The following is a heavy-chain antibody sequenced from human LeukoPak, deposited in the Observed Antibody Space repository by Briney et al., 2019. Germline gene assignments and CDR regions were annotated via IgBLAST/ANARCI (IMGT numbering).Heavy chain of an antibody. CDR2: IHYSGTT. J-gene: IGHJ4*02. CDR3: ARRDTAVDY. CDR1: GGSISSYY. V-gene: IGHV4-59*01. Sequence: SETLSLTCTVSGGSISSYYWSWIRQSPGKGLEWIGNIHYSGTTNYIPSLKSRVTMSIDTSKTQFPLKLSSVTAADTALYYCARRDTAVDYWGQGTLVTVYS. D-gene: IGHD5-18*01.